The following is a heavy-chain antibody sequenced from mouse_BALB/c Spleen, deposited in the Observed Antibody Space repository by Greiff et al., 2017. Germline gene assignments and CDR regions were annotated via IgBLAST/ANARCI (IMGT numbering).Heavy chain of an antibody. CDR3: ASYYGNWNYFDY. CDR1: GFTFSSYA. V-gene: IGHV5-6-5*01. D-gene: IGHD2-1*01. CDR2: ISSGGST. Sequence: EVQLQESGGGLVKPGGSLKLSCAASGFTFSSYAMSWVRQTPEKRLEWVASISSGGSTYYPDSVKGRFTISRDNARNILYLQMSSLRSEDTAMYYCASYYGNWNYFDYWGQGTTLTVSS. J-gene: IGHJ2*01.